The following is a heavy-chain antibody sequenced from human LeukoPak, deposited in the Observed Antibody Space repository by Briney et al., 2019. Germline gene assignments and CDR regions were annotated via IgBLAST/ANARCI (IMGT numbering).Heavy chain of an antibody. CDR3: ARVGGMTTINNAAFDI. Sequence: PSETLSLTCSVSGGSLKSYYWNWIRQPPGKGLEWIGYIYHSGSTNYNPSFRSRVTISLDRSKSHFSLNLTSVTPADTAIYYCARVGGMTTINNAAFDIWSHGTMVTVSS. D-gene: IGHD4-4*01. V-gene: IGHV4-59*01. CDR1: GGSLKSYY. CDR2: IYHSGST. J-gene: IGHJ3*02.